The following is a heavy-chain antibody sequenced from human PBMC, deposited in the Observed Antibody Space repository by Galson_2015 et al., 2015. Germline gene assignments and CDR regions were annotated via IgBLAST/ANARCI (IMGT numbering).Heavy chain of an antibody. CDR2: ISYDGSNK. J-gene: IGHJ4*02. V-gene: IGHV3-30*01. D-gene: IGHD6-19*01. Sequence: SLRLSCAASGFTFSSYAMHWVRQAPGKGLEWVAVISYDGSNKYYADSVKGRFTISRDNSKNTLYLQMNSLRAEDTAVYYCARDRTSSGPAYFDYWGQGTLVTVSS. CDR1: GFTFSSYA. CDR3: ARDRTSSGPAYFDY.